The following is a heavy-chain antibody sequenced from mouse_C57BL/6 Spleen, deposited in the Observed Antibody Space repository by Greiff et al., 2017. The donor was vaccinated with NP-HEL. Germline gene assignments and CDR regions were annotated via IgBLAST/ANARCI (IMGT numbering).Heavy chain of an antibody. J-gene: IGHJ4*01. V-gene: IGHV5-17*01. CDR3: AMRLRGFMDY. CDR1: GFTFSDYG. CDR2: ISSGSSTI. Sequence: EVQRVESGGGLVKPGGSLKLSCAASGFTFSDYGMHWVRQAPEKGLEWVAYISSGSSTIYYADTVKGRFTISRDNAKNTLFLQMTSLRSEDTAMYYCAMRLRGFMDYWGQGTSVTVSS. D-gene: IGHD2-2*01.